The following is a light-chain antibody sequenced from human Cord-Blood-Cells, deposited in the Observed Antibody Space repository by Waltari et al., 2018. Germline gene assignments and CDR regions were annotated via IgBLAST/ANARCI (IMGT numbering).Light chain of an antibody. Sequence: QSALTQPASVSGSPGQSITISCTGTSSDVGGYNYFPWYQQHPGKAPKLIIYDVSNRPSGVSNRLSCSKSGNTASLTISGLQAEDEAYYYCRSYTSSSTVVFGGGTKLTVL. CDR2: DVS. J-gene: IGLJ2*01. CDR3: RSYTSSSTVV. CDR1: SSDVGGYNY. V-gene: IGLV2-14*01.